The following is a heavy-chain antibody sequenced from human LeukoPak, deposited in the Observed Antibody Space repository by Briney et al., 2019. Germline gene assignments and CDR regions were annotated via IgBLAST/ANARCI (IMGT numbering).Heavy chain of an antibody. D-gene: IGHD2-2*01. V-gene: IGHV5-51*01. CDR1: GYSFTSYW. Sequence: PGESLKISCKGSGYSFTSYWIGWVRQMPGKGLEWMGIIYPRDSDTRYSPSFQGQVTISADKSISTAYLQWSSLKASDTAMYYCARAWTSTSCYAAYGMDVWGQGTTVIVSS. J-gene: IGHJ6*02. CDR2: IYPRDSDT. CDR3: ARAWTSTSCYAAYGMDV.